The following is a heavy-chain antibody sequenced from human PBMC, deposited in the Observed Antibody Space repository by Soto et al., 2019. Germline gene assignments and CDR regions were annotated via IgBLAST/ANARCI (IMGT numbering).Heavy chain of an antibody. V-gene: IGHV4-30-4*01. CDR2: IYYSGST. CDR3: ARNIYYYDSSGNNEGDAFDI. J-gene: IGHJ3*02. D-gene: IGHD3-22*01. CDR1: GGSISSGDYY. Sequence: QVQLQESGPGLVKPSQTLSLTCTVSGGSISSGDYYWSWIRQPPGKGLEWIGYIYYSGSTYYNPSPKSRITIAVDTSKNQSSLKLSSVTGADTAVYYCARNIYYYDSSGNNEGDAFDIWGQGTMVTVSS.